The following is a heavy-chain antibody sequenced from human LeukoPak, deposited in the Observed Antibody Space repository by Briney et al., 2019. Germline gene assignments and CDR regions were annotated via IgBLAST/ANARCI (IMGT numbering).Heavy chain of an antibody. D-gene: IGHD3-9*01. J-gene: IGHJ4*02. CDR2: IYDVGNA. CDR1: GFTVSNNY. V-gene: IGHV3-53*01. Sequence: GGSLRLSCAPSGFTVSNNYMSWVRQAPGKGLEGVSIIYDVGNAYYPDSVKGRFTFSIDSSRNTLSLQMNSLRAEDTAVYYCVSHSDTLTSYSFDYWGQGTLVTVSS. CDR3: VSHSDTLTSYSFDY.